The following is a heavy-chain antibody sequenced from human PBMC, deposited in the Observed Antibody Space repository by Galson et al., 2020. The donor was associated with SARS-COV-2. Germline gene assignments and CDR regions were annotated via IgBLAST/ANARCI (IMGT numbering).Heavy chain of an antibody. Sequence: RGSLRLSCAASGFTFSSYAMHWVRQAPGKGLEWVAVISYDGSNKYYADSVKGRFTISRDNSKNTLYLQMNSLRAEDTAVYYCARARGGSYFGGMDVWGQGTTVTVSS. V-gene: IGHV3-30*04. D-gene: IGHD1-26*01. J-gene: IGHJ6*02. CDR2: ISYDGSNK. CDR3: ARARGGSYFGGMDV. CDR1: GFTFSSYA.